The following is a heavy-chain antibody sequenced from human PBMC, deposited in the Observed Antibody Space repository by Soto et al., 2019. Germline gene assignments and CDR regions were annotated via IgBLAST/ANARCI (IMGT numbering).Heavy chain of an antibody. CDR1: GFTFSIYA. V-gene: IGHV3-30*18. D-gene: IGHD6-19*01. J-gene: IGHJ4*02. CDR2: VSHDGRNT. Sequence: GGSLRLSCEASGFTFSIYAMHWVRQAPGKGLEWVAVVSHDGRNTHYADSVKGRFTISRDSSKNTVSLEMTSLRAEDTAVYYCAKGGRQWLVTSDFNYWGQGALVTVSS. CDR3: AKGGRQWLVTSDFNY.